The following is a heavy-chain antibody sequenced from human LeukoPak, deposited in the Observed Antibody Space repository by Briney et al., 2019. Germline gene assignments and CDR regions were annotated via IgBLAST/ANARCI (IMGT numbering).Heavy chain of an antibody. CDR2: ITGSGDDA. V-gene: IGHV3-23*01. Sequence: GRSLRLSCAASGFTFSNFGMSWLRQAPGKGLEWVSAITGSGDDAYYADSVHGRFTMSRDNSKSTLYLQMSSLRVEDTAVYYCAKESRGSSPEFWGQGTLVTVSS. CDR3: AKESRGSSPEF. CDR1: GFTFSNFG. J-gene: IGHJ1*01. D-gene: IGHD1-26*01.